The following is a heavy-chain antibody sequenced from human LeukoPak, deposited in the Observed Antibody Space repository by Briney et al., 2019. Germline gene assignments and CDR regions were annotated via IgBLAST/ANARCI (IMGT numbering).Heavy chain of an antibody. J-gene: IGHJ6*03. D-gene: IGHD3-3*01. Sequence: ASVKVSCKASGYTFTSYDINWVRQATAQGLEWMGWMNPNSGNTGYAQKFQGRVTITRNTSISTAYMELSSLRSEDTAVYYCARGRGSGYWYYYMDVWGKGTTVTVSS. CDR2: MNPNSGNT. CDR1: GYTFTSYD. V-gene: IGHV1-8*03. CDR3: ARGRGSGYWYYYMDV.